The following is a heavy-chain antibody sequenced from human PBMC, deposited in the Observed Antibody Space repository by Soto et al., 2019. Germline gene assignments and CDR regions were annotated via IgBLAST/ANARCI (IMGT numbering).Heavy chain of an antibody. CDR1: GFSLANFP. J-gene: IGHJ4*02. CDR3: AKAPVLNVGPPYLFDS. V-gene: IGHV3-48*02. D-gene: IGHD1-26*01. Sequence: GGSLRLSCVVSGFSLANFPMNWVRQTPGKGLEWISYISPRGDNIYYTESEKGRRTISRDNARKSLYLEMNSLSDEDADLYYYAKAPVLNVGPPYLFDSVGQGVPVTVSS. CDR2: ISPRGDNI.